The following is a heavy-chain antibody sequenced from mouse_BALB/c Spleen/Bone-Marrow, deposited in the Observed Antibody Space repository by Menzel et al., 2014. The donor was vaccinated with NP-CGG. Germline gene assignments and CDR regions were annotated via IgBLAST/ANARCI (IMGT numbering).Heavy chain of an antibody. CDR1: GYSFTSNT. CDR2: IYVSGGYN. Sequence: QVQLQQSAAELARPGASVKMSCKASGYSFTSNTMHWIKQRPGQGLEWIGYIYVSGGYNDYNQKFKDKTTLTADKSSSTAYMQLSSLTSEDSAVYYCARSGVGPYSALDYWGQGTSVTVSS. J-gene: IGHJ4*01. V-gene: IGHV1-4*02. CDR3: ARSGVGPYSALDY. D-gene: IGHD4-1*01.